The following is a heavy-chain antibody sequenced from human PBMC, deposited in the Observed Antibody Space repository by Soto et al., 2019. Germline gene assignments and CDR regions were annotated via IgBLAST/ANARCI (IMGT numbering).Heavy chain of an antibody. Sequence: QVQLQESGPGLVKPSGTLSLTCAVSGGSISSSNWWSWVRQPPGKGLEWIGEIYHSGSTNYNPSLKSRVTISVDKSKKQFSLKLSSVTAADTAVYYCARDRKWIQLDYYYGMDVWGQGTTVTVSS. V-gene: IGHV4-4*02. CDR2: IYHSGST. CDR1: GGSISSSNW. D-gene: IGHD1-1*01. CDR3: ARDRKWIQLDYYYGMDV. J-gene: IGHJ6*02.